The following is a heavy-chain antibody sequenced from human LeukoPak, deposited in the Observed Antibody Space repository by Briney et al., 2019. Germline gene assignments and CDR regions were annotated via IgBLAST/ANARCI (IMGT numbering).Heavy chain of an antibody. V-gene: IGHV3-23*01. J-gene: IGHJ6*03. Sequence: GSLRLSCAASGFTFNNYGMSWVRQAPGKGLEWVSTISGRSVGTYYADSVKGRFTISRDNSKNTLYLQMNRLRAEDTAVYYCAKGSAVRGVQNYYYYYMDAWGKGTTVTISS. CDR2: ISGRSVGT. CDR3: AKGSAVRGVQNYYYYYMDA. CDR1: GFTFNNYG. D-gene: IGHD3-10*01.